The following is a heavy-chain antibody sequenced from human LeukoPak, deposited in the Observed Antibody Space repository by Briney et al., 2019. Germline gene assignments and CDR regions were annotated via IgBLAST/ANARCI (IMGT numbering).Heavy chain of an antibody. CDR1: GFTFSSYG. J-gene: IGHJ1*01. Sequence: PGGSLRLSCAASGFTFSSYGMHWVRQAPGKGLEWVAVISYDGSNKYYADSVKGRFTISRDNSKNTLYLQMNSLRAEDTAVYYCARGPWFHLVSPRLIFQHWGQGTLVTVSS. D-gene: IGHD3-10*01. V-gene: IGHV3-30*03. CDR3: ARGPWFHLVSPRLIFQH. CDR2: ISYDGSNK.